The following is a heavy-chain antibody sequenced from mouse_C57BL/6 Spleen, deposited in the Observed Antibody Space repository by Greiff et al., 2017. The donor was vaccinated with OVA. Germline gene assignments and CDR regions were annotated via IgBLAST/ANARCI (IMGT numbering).Heavy chain of an antibody. J-gene: IGHJ1*03. V-gene: IGHV1-66*01. D-gene: IGHD1-1*01. CDR1: GYSFTSYY. CDR2: IYPGSGNT. Sequence: LVESGPELVKPGASVKISCKASGYSFTSYYIHWVKQRPGQGLEWIGWIYPGSGNTKYNEKFKGKATLTADTSSSTAYMQLSSLTSEDSAVYYCARDYYGSSSPYFDVWGTGTTVTVSS. CDR3: ARDYYGSSSPYFDV.